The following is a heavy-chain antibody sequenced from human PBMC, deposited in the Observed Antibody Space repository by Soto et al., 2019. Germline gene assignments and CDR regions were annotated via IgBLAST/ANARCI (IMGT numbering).Heavy chain of an antibody. D-gene: IGHD6-19*01. Sequence: SETLSLTCAVYGGSFSGYYWSWIRQPPGKGLEWIGEINHSGSTNYNPSLKSRVTISVDTSKNQFSLKLSSVTAADTAAYYCARRGSSGWNPRANYYYYGMDVWGQGTTVTVSS. V-gene: IGHV4-34*01. CDR3: ARRGSSGWNPRANYYYYGMDV. CDR2: INHSGST. CDR1: GGSFSGYY. J-gene: IGHJ6*02.